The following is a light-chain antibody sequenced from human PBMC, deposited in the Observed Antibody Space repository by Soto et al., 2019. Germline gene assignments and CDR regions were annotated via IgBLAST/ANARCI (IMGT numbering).Light chain of an antibody. CDR2: GAS. V-gene: IGKV3-20*01. J-gene: IGKJ1*01. CDR3: QQYASSVT. Sequence: EIVLTQSPGSLSLSPGEGATLFCRASQSVSSNFFAWYQQKPGQAPRLLINGASSRATGIPDRFSGSGSRTDFTLTISRLEPEDFAVYYCQQYASSVTFGQGTKVEIK. CDR1: QSVSSNF.